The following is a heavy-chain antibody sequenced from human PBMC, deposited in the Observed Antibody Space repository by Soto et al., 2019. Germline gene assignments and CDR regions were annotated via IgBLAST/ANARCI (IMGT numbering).Heavy chain of an antibody. J-gene: IGHJ3*02. D-gene: IGHD4-17*01. CDR3: ARVGLRIHAFAI. V-gene: IGHV1-18*01. CDR2: INPNNGNT. CDR1: GYTLTSYG. Sequence: QVQLVQSGAEVKKPGASVKVSCKASGYTLTSYGISWVRQAPGQGLEWMGWINPNNGNTNYAQNLQGRVTMTTDPSTSTAYMELRSLRSDDTAVYYCARVGLRIHAFAIWGQGTMVTVSS.